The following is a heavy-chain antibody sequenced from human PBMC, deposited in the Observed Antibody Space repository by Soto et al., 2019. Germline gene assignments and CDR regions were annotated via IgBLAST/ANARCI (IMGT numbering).Heavy chain of an antibody. CDR1: AGSLRSGSHY. J-gene: IGHJ4*02. CDR2: IYYSGST. V-gene: IGHV4-31*03. Sequence: SESMSLTCTVSAGSLRSGSHYWSWIRQHPGKGLEWIGYIYYSGSTYYNPSLKSRITISISTSKNQFSLKLTSVTAADTAVYYCAREGGDGIDYWGQGNLVTVSS. CDR3: AREGGDGIDY. D-gene: IGHD3-16*01.